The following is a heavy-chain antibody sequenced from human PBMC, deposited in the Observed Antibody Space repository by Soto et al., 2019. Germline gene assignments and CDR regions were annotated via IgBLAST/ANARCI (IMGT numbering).Heavy chain of an antibody. J-gene: IGHJ3*02. CDR2: MNPSSGNT. Sequence: ASVKVSCKASGYTFTRYDINCVGQATLQGLEWMGCMNPSSGNTGYAQKFQGRVTMTGNTSISTAYMELSSLRSEDTAVYYCAAGATRDAFDIWGQGTMVTVSS. CDR1: GYTFTRYD. D-gene: IGHD1-26*01. CDR3: AAGATRDAFDI. V-gene: IGHV1-8*01.